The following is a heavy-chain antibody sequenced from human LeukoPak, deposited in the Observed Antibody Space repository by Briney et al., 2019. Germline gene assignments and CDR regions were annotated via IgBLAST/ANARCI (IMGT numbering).Heavy chain of an antibody. CDR2: ISYDGNNK. CDR1: GFTFSTYA. CDR3: ARGPRFAIRMIVVVTKGHFDY. Sequence: GGSLRLSCAASGFTFSTYAMHWVRQAPGKGLEWVAAISYDGNNKYYADSVKGRFTISRDNSKNTLYLQMNSLRAEDTAVYYCARGPRFAIRMIVVVTKGHFDYWGQGTLVTVSS. V-gene: IGHV3-30*04. J-gene: IGHJ4*02. D-gene: IGHD3-22*01.